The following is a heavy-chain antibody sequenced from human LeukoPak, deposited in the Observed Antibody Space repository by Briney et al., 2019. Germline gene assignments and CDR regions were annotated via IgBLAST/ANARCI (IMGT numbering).Heavy chain of an antibody. V-gene: IGHV3-23*01. CDR2: ITGSGGT. J-gene: IGHJ3*02. Sequence: PGGSLRLSCAASRLTFSNYAMTWVRQSPGKGLEWVSSITGSGGTNYADSVKGRFSISRDNSQNTVFLHMNSLRADDTAVYYCTIDQYADCVGAFEMGGPGTMVIVS. CDR1: RLTFSNYA. CDR3: TIDQYADCVGAFEM. D-gene: IGHD4-17*01.